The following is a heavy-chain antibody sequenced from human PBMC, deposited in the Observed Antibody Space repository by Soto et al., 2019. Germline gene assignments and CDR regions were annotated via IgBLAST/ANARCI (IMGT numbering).Heavy chain of an antibody. J-gene: IGHJ6*02. CDR1: GFTFDDYA. Sequence: PGGSLRLSCAASGFTFDDYAMHWVRQAPGKGLEWVSGISWNSGSIGYADSVKGRFTISRDNAKNTLYLQMNSLRAEDTAVYYCARDHGSGSAYYYYGMDVWGQGTTVTVSS. V-gene: IGHV3-9*01. D-gene: IGHD6-19*01. CDR3: ARDHGSGSAYYYYGMDV. CDR2: ISWNSGSI.